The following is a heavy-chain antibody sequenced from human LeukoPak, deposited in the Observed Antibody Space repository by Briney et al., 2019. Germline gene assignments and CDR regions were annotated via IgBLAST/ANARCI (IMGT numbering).Heavy chain of an antibody. CDR1: GYTFTSYG. Sequence: ASVKVSCKASGYTFTSYGISWVRQAPGQGLEWMGWISAYNGNTNYAQKLQGRVTMTTDTSTSTAYMGLRSLRSDDTAVYYCARDHPLSYYDSSGSDYWGQGTLVTVSS. J-gene: IGHJ4*02. CDR3: ARDHPLSYYDSSGSDY. CDR2: ISAYNGNT. D-gene: IGHD3-22*01. V-gene: IGHV1-18*01.